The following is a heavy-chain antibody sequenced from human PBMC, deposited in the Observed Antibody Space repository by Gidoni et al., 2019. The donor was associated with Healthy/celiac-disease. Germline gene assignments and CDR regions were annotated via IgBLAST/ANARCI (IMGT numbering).Heavy chain of an antibody. V-gene: IGHV3-74*01. Sequence: EVQLVESGGGLVQPGGSLRLSCAASGFTCSSYWMHWVRQAPGKGPVWVSRIDSDESSTSYADSVKGRFTISRDNAKNTLYLQMNSLRAEDTAVYYCARGERVPAAYYYYYGMDVWGQGTTVTVSS. J-gene: IGHJ6*02. D-gene: IGHD2-2*01. CDR1: GFTCSSYW. CDR2: IDSDESST. CDR3: ARGERVPAAYYYYYGMDV.